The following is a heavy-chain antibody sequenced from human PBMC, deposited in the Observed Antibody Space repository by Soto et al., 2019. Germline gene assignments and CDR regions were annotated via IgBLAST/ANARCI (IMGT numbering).Heavy chain of an antibody. V-gene: IGHV4-34*01. D-gene: IGHD1-1*01. CDR1: GGSFSGYY. J-gene: IGHJ4*02. CDR3: ARGFRRGTYYYFDY. CDR2: INHSGST. Sequence: SETLSLTCAVYGGSFSGYYWSWIRQPPGKGLEWIGEINHSGSTNYNPSLKSRVTISVDTSKNQFSLKLSSVTAADTAVYYCARGFRRGTYYYFDYWGQGTLVTVSS.